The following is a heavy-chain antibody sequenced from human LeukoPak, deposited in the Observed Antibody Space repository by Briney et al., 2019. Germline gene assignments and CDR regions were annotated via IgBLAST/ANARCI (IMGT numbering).Heavy chain of an antibody. Sequence: SETLSLACTVSGGSISSSSAYWGWIRQPPGKGLEWIGSIYYSKNTYYNPSLKSRVTISADTSKNQFSLTLGSVSATDTAVYYCVSPRGFSYGYFDYWGQGTLVTVSS. D-gene: IGHD5-18*01. CDR3: VSPRGFSYGYFDY. J-gene: IGHJ4*02. CDR1: GGSISSSSAY. CDR2: IYYSKNT. V-gene: IGHV4-39*01.